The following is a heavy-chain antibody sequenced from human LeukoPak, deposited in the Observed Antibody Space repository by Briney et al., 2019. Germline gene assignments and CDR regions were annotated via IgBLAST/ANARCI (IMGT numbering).Heavy chain of an antibody. CDR2: ISGSGSTI. J-gene: IGHJ6*03. V-gene: IGHV3-48*04. Sequence: GGSLRLSCAASGFTFNNYATHWVRQAPGKGLEWISYISGSGSTIYYADSVKGRFTISRDNAKNTLYLQMNSLRAEDTAVYFCAKGSGWEASYFYYYMDVWGKGTTVTISS. D-gene: IGHD1-26*01. CDR1: GFTFNNYA. CDR3: AKGSGWEASYFYYYMDV.